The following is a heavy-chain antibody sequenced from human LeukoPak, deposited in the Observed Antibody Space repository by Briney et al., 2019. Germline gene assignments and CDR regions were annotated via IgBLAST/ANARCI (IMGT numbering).Heavy chain of an antibody. CDR2: IGGSGGST. CDR1: GFTFSSYA. V-gene: IGHV3-23*01. CDR3: ARDYYDSSAWGY. D-gene: IGHD3-22*01. Sequence: PGGSLRLSCAASGFTFSSYAMSWVRQAPGKGLEWVSAIGGSGGSTYYADSVKGRFTISRDNSKNTLYLQMNSLRAEDTAVYYCARDYYDSSAWGYWGQGTLVTVSS. J-gene: IGHJ4*02.